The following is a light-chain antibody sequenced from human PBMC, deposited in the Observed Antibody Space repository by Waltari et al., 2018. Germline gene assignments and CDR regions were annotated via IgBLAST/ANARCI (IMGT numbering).Light chain of an antibody. J-gene: IGLJ2*01. CDR3: MIWRSGASE. V-gene: IGLV5-45*01. CDR1: SGVNVANHR. Sequence: QAVLTQPASLSASPGASASLTCTLRSGVNVANHRIYWYQQTPGSPPQYLLRYKSDSDKQQGSGVPSRFSGSKDASANAVILLISGRQSGDEADYYCMIWRSGASEFGGGTKLTGL. CDR2: YKSDSDK.